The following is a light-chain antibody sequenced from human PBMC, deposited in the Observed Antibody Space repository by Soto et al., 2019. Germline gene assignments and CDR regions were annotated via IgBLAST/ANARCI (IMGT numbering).Light chain of an antibody. Sequence: EIVLTQSPGTLSLSPGERATLSCRASQSVRNNYLAWYQQRPGQAPRLLIYAASSRATGIPDRFSGSGSGTDFTLTVSRLEPEDFAVYSCQQYGSSPRTFGQGTKVEIK. J-gene: IGKJ1*01. CDR2: AAS. CDR3: QQYGSSPRT. V-gene: IGKV3-20*01. CDR1: QSVRNNY.